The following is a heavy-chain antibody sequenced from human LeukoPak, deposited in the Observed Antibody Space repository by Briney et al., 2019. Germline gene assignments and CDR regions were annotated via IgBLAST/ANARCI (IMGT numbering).Heavy chain of an antibody. D-gene: IGHD3-16*01. J-gene: IGHJ6*02. CDR2: INHNGNVN. Sequence: GGFLRLSCAASAFTFSNYAMTWVRQAPGKGLEWVASINHNGNVNYYVDSVKGRFTISRDNAKNSLYLQMSNLRAEDTAVYFCARGGGLDVWGQGATVTVSS. CDR3: ARGGGLDV. V-gene: IGHV3-7*03. CDR1: AFTFSNYA.